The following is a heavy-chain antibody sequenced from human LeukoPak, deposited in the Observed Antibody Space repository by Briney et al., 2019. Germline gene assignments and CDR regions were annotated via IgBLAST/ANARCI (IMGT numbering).Heavy chain of an antibody. CDR3: AKGRIDYVWGSNIPLGY. CDR1: GFTFSSYG. Sequence: GGSLRLSCAASGFTFSSYGMHWVRQAPGKGLEWVAVISYDGSNKYYADSVKGRFTISRDNSKNTLYLQMNSLRAEDTAVYYCAKGRIDYVWGSNIPLGYWGQGTLVTVSS. V-gene: IGHV3-30*18. D-gene: IGHD3-16*01. CDR2: ISYDGSNK. J-gene: IGHJ4*02.